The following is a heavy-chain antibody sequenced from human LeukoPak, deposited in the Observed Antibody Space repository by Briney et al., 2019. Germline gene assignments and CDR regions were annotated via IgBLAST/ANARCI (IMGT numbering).Heavy chain of an antibody. CDR1: GGSISSGGYY. V-gene: IGHV4-61*08. J-gene: IGHJ5*02. CDR3: ARGGPLGFDP. Sequence: SETLSLTCAVSGGSISSGGYYWSWIRQPPGKGLEWIGYIYYSGSTNYNPSLKSRVTISVDTSKNQFSLKLSSVTAADTAVYYCARGGPLGFDPWGQGTLVTVSS. CDR2: IYYSGST.